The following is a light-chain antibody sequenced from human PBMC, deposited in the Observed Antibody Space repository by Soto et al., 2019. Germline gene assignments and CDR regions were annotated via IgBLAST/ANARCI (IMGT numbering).Light chain of an antibody. CDR2: DGS. J-gene: IGKJ2*01. Sequence: DILMTQSPATLSASLGDRVTITCRASQTINRWLAWYQQKPRKAPKLLIYDGSTLQSGVPSRFSGSGSGTEFTLTISSLQPDDVATYYCQQYNALWYTFGQGTKV. V-gene: IGKV1-5*01. CDR1: QTINRW. CDR3: QQYNALWYT.